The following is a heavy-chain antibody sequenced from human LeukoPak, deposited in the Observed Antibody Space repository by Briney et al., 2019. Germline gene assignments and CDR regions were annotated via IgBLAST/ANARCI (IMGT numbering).Heavy chain of an antibody. CDR3: ARRCSSTSCLQY. Sequence: GGSLRLSCAASGFTFSSYAMHWVRQAPGKGLEWVAVISYDGSNKYYADSVKGRFTISRDNSKNTLYLQMNSLRAEDTAVYYCARRCSSTSCLQYWGQGTLVTVSS. CDR1: GFTFSSYA. D-gene: IGHD2-2*01. J-gene: IGHJ4*02. V-gene: IGHV3-30*04. CDR2: ISYDGSNK.